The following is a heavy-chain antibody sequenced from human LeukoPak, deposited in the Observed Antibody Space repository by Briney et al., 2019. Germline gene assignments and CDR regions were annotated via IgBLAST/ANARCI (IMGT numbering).Heavy chain of an antibody. J-gene: IGHJ4*02. D-gene: IGHD3-10*01. CDR1: GFTLSSYG. Sequence: GGSLRLSCAASGFTLSSYGMHWVRQAPGKGLEWVAVISYDGSNKYYADSVKGRFTISRDNSKNTLYLQMNSLRAEDTAVYCCAKGMDYYGSGSYWSFDYWGQGTLVTVSS. CDR2: ISYDGSNK. CDR3: AKGMDYYGSGSYWSFDY. V-gene: IGHV3-30*18.